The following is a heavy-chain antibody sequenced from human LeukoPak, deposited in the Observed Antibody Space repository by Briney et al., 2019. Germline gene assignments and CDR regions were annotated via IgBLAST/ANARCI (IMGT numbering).Heavy chain of an antibody. D-gene: IGHD2-15*01. V-gene: IGHV1-58*02. Sequence: GASVTVSCKASGFTFTSSAMQWVRQARGQRLEWIGWIVVGSGNTNYAQKFQERVTITRDMSARTVYMELSSLTSEDTAVYYCAATVDYCSGGSCNNHYYGMDVWGQGTTVTVSS. CDR3: AATVDYCSGGSCNNHYYGMDV. J-gene: IGHJ6*02. CDR1: GFTFTSSA. CDR2: IVVGSGNT.